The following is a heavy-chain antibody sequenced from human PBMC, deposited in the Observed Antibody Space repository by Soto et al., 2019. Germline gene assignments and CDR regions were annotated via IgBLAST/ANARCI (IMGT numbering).Heavy chain of an antibody. Sequence: GGSLRLSCAASGFTFSSYSMNWVRQAPGKGLEWVSSISSSSSYIYYADSVKGRFTISRDNAKNSLYLQMNSLRAEDTAVYYCARVVLWFGELLWPPREENGMDVWGQGTTVTVSS. CDR2: ISSSSSYI. D-gene: IGHD3-10*01. V-gene: IGHV3-21*01. CDR1: GFTFSSYS. J-gene: IGHJ6*02. CDR3: ARVVLWFGELLWPPREENGMDV.